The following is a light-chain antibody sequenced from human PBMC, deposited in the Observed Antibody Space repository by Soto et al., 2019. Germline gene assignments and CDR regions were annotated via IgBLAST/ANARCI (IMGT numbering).Light chain of an antibody. CDR1: SSDVGGYDY. CDR3: SSYTSSSTLV. Sequence: QSVLTQPASVSGSPGQSISISCTGTSSDVGGYDYVSWYQQHSDRAPKLMIYEVSNRPSGFSNRFSGSKSGNTASLSISGLKAEDEADYYCSSYTSSSTLVFGTGTKVTVL. CDR2: EVS. J-gene: IGLJ1*01. V-gene: IGLV2-14*01.